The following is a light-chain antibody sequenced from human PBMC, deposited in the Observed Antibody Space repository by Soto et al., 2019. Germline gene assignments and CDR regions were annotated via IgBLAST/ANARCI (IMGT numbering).Light chain of an antibody. CDR1: QSVLYSSNNKNY. CDR2: WAS. CDR3: QQYESTPPT. V-gene: IGKV4-1*01. Sequence: DIVMTQSPDSLPVSLGERATINCKSSQSVLYSSNNKNYLASYQQRPGQPPKLLTYWASTPESGIPDRFSGSGSGTDFTLTITILQAEDVAVYCCQQYESTPPTFGQGTKLEIK. J-gene: IGKJ2*01.